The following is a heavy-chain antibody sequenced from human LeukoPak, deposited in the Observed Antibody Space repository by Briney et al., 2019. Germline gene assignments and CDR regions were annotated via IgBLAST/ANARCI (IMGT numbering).Heavy chain of an antibody. CDR1: GFTFSDYY. D-gene: IGHD3-10*01. V-gene: IGHV3-7*01. J-gene: IGHJ6*03. CDR2: IKQDGSEK. Sequence: GGSLRLSCAASGFTFSDYYMGWIRQAPGKGLEWVANIKQDGSEKYYVDSVKGRFTISRDNAKNSLYLQMNGLRAEDTAVYYCARRFSGSYSSYMDVWGKGTTVTVSS. CDR3: ARRFSGSYSSYMDV.